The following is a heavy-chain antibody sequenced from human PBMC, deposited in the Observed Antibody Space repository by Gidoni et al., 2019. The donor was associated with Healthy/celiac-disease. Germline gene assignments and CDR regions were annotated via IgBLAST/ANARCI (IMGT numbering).Heavy chain of an antibody. J-gene: IGHJ4*02. Sequence: EVQLVESGGGLVKPGGSLRLSCAASGFPFSNAWMSWVRQAPGKGLEWVGRIKSKTDGGTTDYAAPVKGRFTISRDDSKNTLYLQMNSLKTEDTAVYYCTTHYDFWSGPVDYWGQGTLVTVSS. CDR3: TTHYDFWSGPVDY. V-gene: IGHV3-15*01. CDR2: IKSKTDGGTT. CDR1: GFPFSNAW. D-gene: IGHD3-3*01.